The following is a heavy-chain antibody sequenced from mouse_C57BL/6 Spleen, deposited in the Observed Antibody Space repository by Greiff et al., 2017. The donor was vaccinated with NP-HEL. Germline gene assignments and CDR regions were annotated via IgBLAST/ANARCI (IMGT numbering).Heavy chain of an antibody. CDR2: INPSNGGT. D-gene: IGHD1-1*01. CDR1: GYTFTSYW. Sequence: QVQLQQPGTELVKPGASVKLSCKASGYTFTSYWMHWVKQRHGQGLEWIGNINPSNGGTNYNEKFKSKATLTVDKSSSTAYMQLSSLTSDDSAVYYCARPGPITTVVAWDYWGQGTTLTVSS. CDR3: ARPGPITTVVAWDY. J-gene: IGHJ2*01. V-gene: IGHV1-53*01.